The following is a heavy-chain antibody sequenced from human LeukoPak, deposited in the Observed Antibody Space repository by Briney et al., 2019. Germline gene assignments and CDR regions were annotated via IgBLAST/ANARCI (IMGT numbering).Heavy chain of an antibody. CDR1: GYSISRGYY. Sequence: SETLCLTCTVSGYSISRGYYWGWLRQPPGKGLGWTGIIYHSGSTYYNPSLKSRVTISVDTSKNQFSLKLSHVTAADTAVYYCARESQGPDCSSTSCYLGGGNFDYWGQGTLVTVSS. CDR3: ARESQGPDCSSTSCYLGGGNFDY. J-gene: IGHJ4*02. D-gene: IGHD2-2*01. V-gene: IGHV4-38-2*02. CDR2: IYHSGST.